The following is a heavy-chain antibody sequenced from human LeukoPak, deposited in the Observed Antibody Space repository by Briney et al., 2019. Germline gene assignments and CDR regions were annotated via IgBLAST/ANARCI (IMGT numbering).Heavy chain of an antibody. D-gene: IGHD5-12*01. V-gene: IGHV1-69*02. Sequence: SVKVSCKASGYTFSSYTISWVRQAPGQGLEWMGRIIPILGVANYAPKSQGRVTITADKSTSTAYMDVSSLRSEDTAVYYCATWGGGYDYEYWGQGTLVTVSS. J-gene: IGHJ4*02. CDR3: ATWGGGYDYEY. CDR1: GYTFSSYT. CDR2: IIPILGVA.